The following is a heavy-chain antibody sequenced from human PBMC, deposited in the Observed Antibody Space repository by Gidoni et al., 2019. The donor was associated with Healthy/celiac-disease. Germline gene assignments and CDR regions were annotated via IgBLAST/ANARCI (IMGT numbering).Heavy chain of an antibody. D-gene: IGHD2-2*01. CDR1: GGSFSGYY. V-gene: IGHV4-34*01. CDR2: INHSGST. CDR3: ARGGDCSSTSCHYYYGMDV. Sequence: QVQLQQWGAGLLKPSETLSLTCAVYGGSFSGYYWSWIRQPPGKGLEWIGEINHSGSTNYNPSLKSRVTISVDTSKNQFSLKLSSVTAADTAVYYCARGGDCSSTSCHYYYGMDVWGQGTTVTVSS. J-gene: IGHJ6*02.